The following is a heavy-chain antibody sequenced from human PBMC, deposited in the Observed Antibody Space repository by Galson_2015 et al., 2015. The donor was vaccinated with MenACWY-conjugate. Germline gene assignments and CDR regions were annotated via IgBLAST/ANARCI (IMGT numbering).Heavy chain of an antibody. CDR1: GDTFNNYA. CDR2: IIPIIGTP. CDR3: SRGTQTPRAIRRNAFDV. V-gene: IGHV1-69*06. J-gene: IGHJ3*01. D-gene: IGHD1-14*01. Sequence: SVKVSCKASGDTFNNYALSWVRQAPGQGLEWMGGIIPIIGTPHYAQKFQGRVTISADTSNKTSYMELTSLKSEDTAIYYCSRGTQTPRAIRRNAFDVWGQGTVVTVSS.